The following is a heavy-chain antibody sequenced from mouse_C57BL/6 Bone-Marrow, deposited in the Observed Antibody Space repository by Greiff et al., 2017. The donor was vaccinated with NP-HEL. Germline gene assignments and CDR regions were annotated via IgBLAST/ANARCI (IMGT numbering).Heavy chain of an antibody. Sequence: EVKLMESGPGLVKPSQSLSLTCSVTGYSITSGYYWNWIRQFPGNKLEWMGYISYDGSNNYNPSLKNRISITRDTSKNQFFLKLNSVTTEDTATDYCARTSSGYSYYAMDYWGQGTSVTVSS. CDR3: ARTSSGYSYYAMDY. V-gene: IGHV3-6*01. J-gene: IGHJ4*01. D-gene: IGHD3-2*02. CDR1: GYSITSGYY. CDR2: ISYDGSN.